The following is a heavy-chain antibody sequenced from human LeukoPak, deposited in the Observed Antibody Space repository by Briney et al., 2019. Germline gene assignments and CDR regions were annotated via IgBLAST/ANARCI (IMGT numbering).Heavy chain of an antibody. CDR2: INPNSGGT. CDR1: GYTFTGYY. J-gene: IGHJ4*02. D-gene: IGHD6-19*01. V-gene: IGHV1-2*06. CDR3: ARDSHSSGWYLIGY. Sequence: ASVKVSCKASGYTFTGYYMHWVRQAPGQGLEWMGRINPNSGGTNYAQKFQGRVTMTRDTSISTAYMELSRLRSDDTAVYYCARDSHSSGWYLIGYWGQGTQVTVSS.